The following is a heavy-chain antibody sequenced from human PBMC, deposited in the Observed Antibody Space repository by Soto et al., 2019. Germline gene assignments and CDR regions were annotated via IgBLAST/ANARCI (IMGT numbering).Heavy chain of an antibody. CDR1: GFNFNKYA. CDR2: IRCCGGRA. Sequence: EVQLLESGGGLVRPGESLRLSCAASGFNFNKYAMSWVRQAPGEGLEWVSGIRCCGGRASYADSVKGRFTIARDDAKNTLYLHMNSLRVEDTAEYYCAKADGQQWLLPHLENWGRGTLVTVS. CDR3: AKADGQQWLLPHLEN. V-gene: IGHV3-23*01. D-gene: IGHD6-19*01. J-gene: IGHJ4*02.